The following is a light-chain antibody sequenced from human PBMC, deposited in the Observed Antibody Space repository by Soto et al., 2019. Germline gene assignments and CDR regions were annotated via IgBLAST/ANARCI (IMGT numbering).Light chain of an antibody. Sequence: DIVMTQSPDSLAVSLDERATINCKSSQSVLYSSNNKIYLAWYQQRPGQPPKLLIYWASTRESGVPDRFSGSGSGTDFTLTITSLQAEDVAVYYCQQYESTPPTFGQGTKLEIK. V-gene: IGKV4-1*01. CDR3: QQYESTPPT. CDR1: QSVLYSSNNKIY. J-gene: IGKJ2*01. CDR2: WAS.